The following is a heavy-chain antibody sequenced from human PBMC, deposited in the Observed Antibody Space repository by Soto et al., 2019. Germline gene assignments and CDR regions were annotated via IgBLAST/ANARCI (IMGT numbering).Heavy chain of an antibody. V-gene: IGHV1-18*01. Sequence: ASVKVSCKASGYTFTSYGISWVRQAPGQGLEWMGWISAYNGNTNYAQKLQGRVTMTTDTSTSTAYMELRSLRSDDTAVYYCARVRTLTGTDEIDYWGQGTLVTVSS. D-gene: IGHD1-7*01. CDR1: GYTFTSYG. J-gene: IGHJ4*02. CDR3: ARVRTLTGTDEIDY. CDR2: ISAYNGNT.